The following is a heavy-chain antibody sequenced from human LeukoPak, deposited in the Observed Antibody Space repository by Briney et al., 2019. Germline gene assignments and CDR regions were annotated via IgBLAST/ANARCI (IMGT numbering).Heavy chain of an antibody. D-gene: IGHD2-2*01. CDR2: IYPGDSDT. CDR1: GYSFTTYW. V-gene: IGHV5-51*01. Sequence: GESLKISCRGSGYSFTTYWIGWVRQMPGKGLEWMGIIYPGDSDTRYSPSFQGQVTMSADKSINTAYLQWSSLKASDTAMYYCARRQGCSSTSCPPDSWGQGTLVTVTS. J-gene: IGHJ4*02. CDR3: ARRQGCSSTSCPPDS.